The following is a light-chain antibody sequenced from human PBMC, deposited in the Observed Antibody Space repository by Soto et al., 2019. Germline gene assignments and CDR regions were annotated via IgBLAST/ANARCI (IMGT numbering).Light chain of an antibody. CDR2: ENN. V-gene: IGLV1-51*02. J-gene: IGLJ1*01. CDR1: SNNIGNNY. Sequence: VLTQPPSVSAAPGQKVTISCSGSSNNIGNNYVSWYQQLPGTAPKLLIYENNKRPSGIPDRFSGSKSGTSATLGITGLQTGDEADYYCGTWDSSLSAYVFGTGTKVTVL. CDR3: GTWDSSLSAYV.